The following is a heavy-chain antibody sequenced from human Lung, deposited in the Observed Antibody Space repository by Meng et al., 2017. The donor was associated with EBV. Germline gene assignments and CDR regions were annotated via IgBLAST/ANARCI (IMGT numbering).Heavy chain of an antibody. Sequence: QLPLQGSGPGLVKPSETLALTCTVSGGSISTYNYYWGWIRQPPGKGLEWIGSIYYSGSTFYNPSLKSRVTISLDTSKNQFSLKLTSVTAADTAEYYCARGDYYGSGSYDYWGQGTLVTVSS. D-gene: IGHD3-10*01. CDR3: ARGDYYGSGSYDY. CDR2: IYYSGST. CDR1: GGSISTYNYY. V-gene: IGHV4-39*01. J-gene: IGHJ4*02.